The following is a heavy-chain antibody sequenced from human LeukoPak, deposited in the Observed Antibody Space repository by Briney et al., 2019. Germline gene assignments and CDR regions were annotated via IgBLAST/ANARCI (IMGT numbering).Heavy chain of an antibody. Sequence: SETLSLTCTVSGGSISGYYWSWIRQPAGKGPEWMGRINTSGTTRYDPSLKSRVTMSVDTSKNQFSLKLTSVTAADTAVYYCARGLSASYDFNWFDFWGQGTLVTVSS. D-gene: IGHD2/OR15-2a*01. J-gene: IGHJ5*01. V-gene: IGHV4-4*07. CDR2: INTSGTT. CDR3: ARGLSASYDFNWFDF. CDR1: GGSISGYY.